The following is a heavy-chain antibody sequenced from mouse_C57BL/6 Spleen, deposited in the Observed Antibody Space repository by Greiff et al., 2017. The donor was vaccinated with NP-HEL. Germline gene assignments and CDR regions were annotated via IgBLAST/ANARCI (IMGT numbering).Heavy chain of an antibody. CDR3: ASGGYGGYFEG. J-gene: IGHJ1*03. V-gene: IGHV5-2*01. Sequence: EVHLVESGGGLVQPGESLKLSCESNEYDFPSHDMSWVRKTPEKRLELVAAINSDGGSTYYPDTMARRFIISRDTPTKTLYLPLSSLRSEDTALYYCASGGYGGYFEGWGTGTTVTVSS. CDR2: INSDGGST. CDR1: EYDFPSHD. D-gene: IGHD1-1*01.